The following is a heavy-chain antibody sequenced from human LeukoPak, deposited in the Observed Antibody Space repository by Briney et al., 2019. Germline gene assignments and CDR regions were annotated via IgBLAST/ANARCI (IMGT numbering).Heavy chain of an antibody. CDR3: AREYSGFLAY. V-gene: IGHV3-30-3*01. CDR1: GFTFSTYA. CDR2: ISYDGGNK. Sequence: GGSLRLSCVASGFTFSTYAMHWVRQAPGKGPEWVAIISYDGGNKHYADAVKGRFSISRDNSKNTLYLQMNSLRAEDTAVYYCAREYSGFLAYWGQGTLVTVSS. D-gene: IGHD1-26*01. J-gene: IGHJ4*02.